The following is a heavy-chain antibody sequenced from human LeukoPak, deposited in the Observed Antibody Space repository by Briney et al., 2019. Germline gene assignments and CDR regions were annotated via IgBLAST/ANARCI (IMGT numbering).Heavy chain of an antibody. J-gene: IGHJ4*02. CDR1: GFVFSTFA. CDR3: ARDLFSGAEMATFDY. Sequence: PGGSLRLSCAASGFVFSTFAIHWVRQAPGKGLEYVSGISGNGGYTDYANSVKGRFTISRDNFKNTLYLQMGSLRAEDMAVYYCARDLFSGAEMATFDYWGRGSLVTVS. D-gene: IGHD5-24*01. V-gene: IGHV3-64*01. CDR2: ISGNGGYT.